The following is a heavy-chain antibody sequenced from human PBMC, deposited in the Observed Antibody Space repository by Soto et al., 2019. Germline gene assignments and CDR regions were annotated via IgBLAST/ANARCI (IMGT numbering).Heavy chain of an antibody. J-gene: IGHJ6*02. CDR3: TRSAAGPSYGMDV. D-gene: IGHD6-13*01. Sequence: ASVKVSCKASGYAFTGYYIHWLRQAPRQGLEWLGWINPNRGGTNYAQKFEGWVTMTRDTSISTAYMELSRLRSDDMAVYYCTRSAAGPSYGMDVWGQGTTVTVSS. V-gene: IGHV1-2*04. CDR2: INPNRGGT. CDR1: GYAFTGYY.